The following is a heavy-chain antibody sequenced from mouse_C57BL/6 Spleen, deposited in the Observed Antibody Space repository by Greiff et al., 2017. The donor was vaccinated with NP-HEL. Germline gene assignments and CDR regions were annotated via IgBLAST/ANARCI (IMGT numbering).Heavy chain of an antibody. V-gene: IGHV14-4*01. CDR1: GFNIKDDY. CDR2: IDPENGDP. D-gene: IGHD1-1*01. CDR3: TTITTVVYFDY. J-gene: IGHJ2*01. Sequence: EVMLVESGAELVRPGASVKLSCTASGFNIKDDYMHWVKQRPEQGLEWIGWIDPENGDPEYASKFQGKATITADTSSNTAYLQLSSLTSEDTAVYYCTTITTVVYFDYWGQGTTLTVSS.